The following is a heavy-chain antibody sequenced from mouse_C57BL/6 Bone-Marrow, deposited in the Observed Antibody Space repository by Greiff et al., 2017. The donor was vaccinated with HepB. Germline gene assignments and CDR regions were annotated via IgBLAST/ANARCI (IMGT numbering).Heavy chain of an antibody. CDR1: GYTFTDYY. V-gene: IGHV1-19*01. D-gene: IGHD2-4*01. CDR3: ARSEGLPAYYFDY. Sequence: EVQLQQSGPVLVKPGASVKMSCKASGYTFTDYYMNWVKQSHGKSLEWIGVINPYNGGTSYNQKFKGKATLTVDKSSSTAYMELNSLTSEDSAVYYCARSEGLPAYYFDYWGQGTTLTVSS. CDR2: INPYNGGT. J-gene: IGHJ2*01.